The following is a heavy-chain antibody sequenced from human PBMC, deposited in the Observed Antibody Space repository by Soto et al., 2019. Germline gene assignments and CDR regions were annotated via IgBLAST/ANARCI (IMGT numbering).Heavy chain of an antibody. V-gene: IGHV4-4*02. J-gene: IGHJ4*02. Sequence: SETLSLTCAVSGGSISSNNWWSWVRQPPGKGLEWIGYIYYSGSTNYNPSLKSRVTISVDTSKNQFSLKLSSVTAADTAVYYCASYSSGWYAVSDRGQGTRVTVSS. D-gene: IGHD6-19*01. CDR1: GGSISSNNW. CDR2: IYYSGST. CDR3: ASYSSGWYAVSD.